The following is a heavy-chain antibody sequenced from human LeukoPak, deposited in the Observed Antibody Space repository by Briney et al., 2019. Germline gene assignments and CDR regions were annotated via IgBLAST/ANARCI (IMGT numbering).Heavy chain of an antibody. V-gene: IGHV3-30-3*01. J-gene: IGHJ4*02. CDR1: GFTFSSYA. D-gene: IGHD2-8*01. Sequence: GRSLRLSCAVSGFTFSSYAMHWVRQAPGKVLEWVAVISYDGSNKYYADSVKDRFTISRDNSKNTLYLQVNSLRAEDTDVYYCARDRGQDPYCTNCVCYTDYWGQGTLVTVSS. CDR2: ISYDGSNK. CDR3: ARDRGQDPYCTNCVCYTDY.